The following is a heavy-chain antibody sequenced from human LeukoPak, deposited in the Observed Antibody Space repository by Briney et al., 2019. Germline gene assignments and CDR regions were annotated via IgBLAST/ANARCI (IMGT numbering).Heavy chain of an antibody. D-gene: IGHD5-18*01. V-gene: IGHV1-18*04. CDR2: ISTHDGNA. CDR3: ARAPSGFTYGPGDH. Sequence: RWASVKVSCKASGYTFTGYYMHWVRQAPGQGLEWMGWISTHDGNANYAQKLQGRVTMTTDTSTITAYMELRSLRSDDTAVYYCARAPSGFTYGPGDHWGQGTLVTVSS. J-gene: IGHJ4*02. CDR1: GYTFTGYY.